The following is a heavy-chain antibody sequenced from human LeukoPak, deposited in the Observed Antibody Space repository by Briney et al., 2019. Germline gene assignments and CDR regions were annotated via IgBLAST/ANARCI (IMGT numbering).Heavy chain of an antibody. CDR3: ATGRSIRYFDY. Sequence: NSSETLSLTCTVSGVSIFSSYWNWVRQPPGKGLEWIGYVHYSGSTNYNPSLKSRVTISVDTSKSQFSLKLSSATAADTAVYYCATGRSIRYFDYWGQGTLLTVSS. CDR1: GVSIFSSY. V-gene: IGHV4-59*08. CDR2: VHYSGST. J-gene: IGHJ4*02. D-gene: IGHD3-9*01.